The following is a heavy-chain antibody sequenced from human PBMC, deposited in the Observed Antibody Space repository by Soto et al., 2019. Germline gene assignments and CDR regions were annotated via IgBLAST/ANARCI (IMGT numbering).Heavy chain of an antibody. CDR1: GGSLSSSSYY. J-gene: IGHJ4*02. D-gene: IGHD3-22*01. CDR2: IYYSGNT. CDR3: ASQHYYDSSGYYVVY. V-gene: IGHV4-39*01. Sequence: PSETLSLTCTVSGGSLSSSSYYWGWIRQPPGKGLEWIGSIYYSGNTYYNPSLKSRVTISVDTAKNQFSLKLSSVTAADTAVYYCASQHYYDSSGYYVVYWGQGTLVTVSS.